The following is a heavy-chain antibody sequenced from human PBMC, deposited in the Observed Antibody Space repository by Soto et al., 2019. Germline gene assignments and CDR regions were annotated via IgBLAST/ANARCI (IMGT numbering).Heavy chain of an antibody. CDR3: SREGGIQLFDY. Sequence: PGGSLRLSCAASGFTFSSYSMHWVRQAPGKGLEWVSSISSSSSYIYYADSVQGRFTISRDNAKNSLYLQMNSLRAEDTAVYYCSREGGIQLFDYWGQGTVVTVSS. V-gene: IGHV3-21*01. CDR1: GFTFSSYS. CDR2: ISSSSSYI. D-gene: IGHD5-18*01. J-gene: IGHJ4*02.